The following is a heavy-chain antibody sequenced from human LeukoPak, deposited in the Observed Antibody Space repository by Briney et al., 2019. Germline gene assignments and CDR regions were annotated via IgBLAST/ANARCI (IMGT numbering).Heavy chain of an antibody. CDR3: ARGIYGDPASY. CDR2: IYHSGST. V-gene: IGHV4-38-2*02. J-gene: IGHJ4*02. D-gene: IGHD4-17*01. CDR1: GYSIRSGYY. Sequence: SSETLSLTCTVSGYSIRSGYYWGWIRQPPGKGLEWIGSIYHSGSTYYNPSLKSRVTISVDTSKNQFSLKLSSVTAADTAVYYCARGIYGDPASYWGQGTLVTVSS.